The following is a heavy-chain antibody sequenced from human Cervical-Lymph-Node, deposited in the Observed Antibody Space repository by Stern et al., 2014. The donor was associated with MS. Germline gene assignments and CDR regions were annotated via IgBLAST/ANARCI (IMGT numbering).Heavy chain of an antibody. D-gene: IGHD3-16*01. CDR3: TKSRSSYDDTTQFDY. CDR2: IIPLFGSA. J-gene: IGHJ4*02. CDR1: GGTFKSYA. Sequence: QVKLVQSGAEVRKPGSSVKVSCKASGGTFKSYAINWVRQAPGPGLEWMGGIIPLFGSANYAQQFQARVTITANESTSTANMELISLRSENTAVYYVTKSRSSYDDTTQFDYWGQGALVTVSS. V-gene: IGHV1-69*01.